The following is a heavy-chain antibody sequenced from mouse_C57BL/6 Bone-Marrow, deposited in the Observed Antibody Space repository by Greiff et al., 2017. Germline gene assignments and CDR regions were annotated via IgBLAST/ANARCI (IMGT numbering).Heavy chain of an antibody. CDR2: IDPSDSYT. J-gene: IGHJ4*01. D-gene: IGHD2-12*01. CDR3: ARDYCYEGVYANDY. V-gene: IGHV1-69*01. CDR1: GYTFTSYW. Sequence: QVQLQQSGAELVMPGASVKLSCKASGYTFTSYWMHWVKQRPGQGLEWIGEIDPSDSYTNYNQKFKGKATLTVDKSSSTAYMQLSSLTSEYSAVYYCARDYCYEGVYANDYWGQGTSVTVSS.